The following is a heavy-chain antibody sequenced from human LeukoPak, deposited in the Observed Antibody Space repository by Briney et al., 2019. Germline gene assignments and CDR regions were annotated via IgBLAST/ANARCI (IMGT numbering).Heavy chain of an antibody. CDR3: ARSGSTVTTWDNWFDP. CDR2: INPNSGGT. J-gene: IGHJ5*02. V-gene: IGHV1-2*02. Sequence: ASVKVSCKASGYTFTGYYMHWVRQAPGQGLEWTGWINPNSGGTNYAQKFQGRVTMTRDTSISTAYMELSRLRSDDTAVYYCARSGSTVTTWDNWFDPWGQGTLVTVSS. CDR1: GYTFTGYY. D-gene: IGHD4-17*01.